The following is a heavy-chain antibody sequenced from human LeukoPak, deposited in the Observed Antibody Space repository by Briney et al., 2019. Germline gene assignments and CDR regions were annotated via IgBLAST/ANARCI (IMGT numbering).Heavy chain of an antibody. V-gene: IGHV3-30*02. D-gene: IGHD4-17*01. CDR1: GFTFDDYA. CDR3: AKGVSSYGDYGDVGY. Sequence: GGSLRLSCAASGFTFDDYAMHWVRQAPGKGLEWVAFIRYDGTNKYYADSVKGRFTISRDNSKNTLYLQMNSLRAEDTAVYYCAKGVSSYGDYGDVGYWGQGTLVTVSS. J-gene: IGHJ4*02. CDR2: IRYDGTNK.